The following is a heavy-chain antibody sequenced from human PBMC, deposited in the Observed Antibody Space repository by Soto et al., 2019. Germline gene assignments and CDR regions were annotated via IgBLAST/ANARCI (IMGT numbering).Heavy chain of an antibody. Sequence: EVQLVESGGGLVKPGGSLRLSCAASGFTFSSYSMNWVRQAPGKGLEWVSSISSSSSYIYYADSVKGRFTISRDNAKNSLYLQMNRLRAEDTAVYYCASRSIGWYRPSYYYYGMDVWGQGTTVTVSS. CDR3: ASRSIGWYRPSYYYYGMDV. CDR1: GFTFSSYS. CDR2: ISSSSSYI. J-gene: IGHJ6*02. D-gene: IGHD6-19*01. V-gene: IGHV3-21*01.